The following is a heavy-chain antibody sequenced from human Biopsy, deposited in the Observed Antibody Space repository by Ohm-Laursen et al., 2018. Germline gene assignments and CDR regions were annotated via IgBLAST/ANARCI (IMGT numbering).Heavy chain of an antibody. Sequence: SLILSCSASGFSFSDYHMRWIRQAPGRGLEWVSYISGGGTIYYGDSMKGRVTISRDNAKNSLYLQMHSLRAEDTAVYYCARDTRWSPYSMDVWGQGTTVTVSS. CDR1: GFSFSDYH. D-gene: IGHD4-23*01. CDR3: ARDTRWSPYSMDV. CDR2: ISGGGTI. V-gene: IGHV3-11*01. J-gene: IGHJ6*02.